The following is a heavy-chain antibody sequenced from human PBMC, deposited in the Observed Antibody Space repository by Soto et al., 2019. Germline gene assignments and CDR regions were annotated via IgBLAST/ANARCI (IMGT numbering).Heavy chain of an antibody. V-gene: IGHV4-61*08. CDR3: ARGTSLLYGSGSYYRPYYFDY. J-gene: IGHJ4*02. CDR1: GGSISSGDYY. CDR2: IYYSGST. Sequence: SETLSLTCTVSGGSISSGDYYWSWIRQPPGKGLECIGYIYYSGSTNYNPSLKSRVTISVDTSKNQFSLKLSSVTAADTAVYYCARGTSLLYGSGSYYRPYYFDYWGQGTLVTVSS. D-gene: IGHD3-10*01.